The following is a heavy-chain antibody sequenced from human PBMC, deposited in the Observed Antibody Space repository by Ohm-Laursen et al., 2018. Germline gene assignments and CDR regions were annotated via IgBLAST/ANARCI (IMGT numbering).Heavy chain of an antibody. Sequence: SSVKVSCKASGYTFTGYYMHWVRQAPGQGLEWMGWINPNSGGTNYAQKFQGRVTMTRDTSISTAYMELSRLRPDDTAVYYCARDYDILTGYYIFNWFDPWGQGTLVTVSS. CDR3: ARDYDILTGYYIFNWFDP. V-gene: IGHV1-2*02. CDR2: INPNSGGT. D-gene: IGHD3-9*01. J-gene: IGHJ5*02. CDR1: GYTFTGYY.